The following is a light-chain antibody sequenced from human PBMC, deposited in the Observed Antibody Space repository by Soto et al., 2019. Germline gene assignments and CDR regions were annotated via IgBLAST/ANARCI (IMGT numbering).Light chain of an antibody. J-gene: IGLJ2*01. CDR2: EVS. Sequence: QSALTQPPSVSGSPGQSVTISCTGTSSDVGSYNRVSWYQQPPGTAPKLMIYEVSNRPSGVPDRFSGSKSGNTASLTISGLQAEDEADYYCGSYTSSSTFSVVFGGGTKLTVL. CDR1: SSDVGSYNR. V-gene: IGLV2-18*02. CDR3: GSYTSSSTFSVV.